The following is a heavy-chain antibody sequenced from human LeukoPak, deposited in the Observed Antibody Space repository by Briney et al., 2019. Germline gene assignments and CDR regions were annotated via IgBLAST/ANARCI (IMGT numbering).Heavy chain of an antibody. CDR3: ARAPGIRNAFDI. CDR2: IYAGGTI. CDR1: GFTFSSNY. V-gene: IGHV3-53*01. Sequence: GGSLRLSCAASGFTFSSNYMSWVRQAPGRGLEWVSIIYAGGTIYYADPVKGRFIISRDNSKNTLYLQMNSLRVEDTAVYYCARAPGIRNAFDIWGQGTMVTVSS. J-gene: IGHJ3*02. D-gene: IGHD2-15*01.